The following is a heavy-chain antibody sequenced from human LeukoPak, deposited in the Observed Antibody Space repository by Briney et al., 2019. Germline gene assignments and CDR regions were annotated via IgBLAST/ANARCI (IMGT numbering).Heavy chain of an antibody. D-gene: IGHD2-21*01. J-gene: IGHJ4*02. CDR2: IYYTGST. CDR1: GVSISGDY. V-gene: IGHV4-59*01. Sequence: SETLSLTCTVSGVSISGDYWSWLRQPPGKGLEWVGYIYYTGSTNYNASLRSRVTISVDPSKHLFSLKLSSVTAADTAVYYCARLQGDSTAIFDYWGQGTLVSASS. CDR3: ARLQGDSTAIFDY.